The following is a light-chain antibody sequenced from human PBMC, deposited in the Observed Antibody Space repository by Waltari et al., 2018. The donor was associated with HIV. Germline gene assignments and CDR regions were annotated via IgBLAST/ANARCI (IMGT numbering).Light chain of an antibody. V-gene: IGLV6-57*04. CDR1: SGSIASHS. CDR2: EDN. Sequence: NFMLTQPHSVSESPGKTVTISCTRSSGSIASHSVQWYQQRPGSAPTTVIDEDNQRPSGVPDRFSGSIDSSSNSASLTISGLKTEDEADYYCQSYDSSNVVFGGGTKLTVL. J-gene: IGLJ2*01. CDR3: QSYDSSNVV.